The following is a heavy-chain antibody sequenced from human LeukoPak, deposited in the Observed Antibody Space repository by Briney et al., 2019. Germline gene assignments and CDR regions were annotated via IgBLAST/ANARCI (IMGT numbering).Heavy chain of an antibody. J-gene: IGHJ4*02. CDR1: GYTFTGYY. D-gene: IGHD2-2*01. CDR3: ARILRGVVPAAILGD. V-gene: IGHV1-2*02. Sequence: VASVKVSCKASGYTFTGYYMHWVRQAPGQGLEWMGWINPNSGGTNYAQKFQGRVTMTRDTSISTAYMELSRLRSDDTAVYYCARILRGVVPAAILGDGGQGTLVTVSS. CDR2: INPNSGGT.